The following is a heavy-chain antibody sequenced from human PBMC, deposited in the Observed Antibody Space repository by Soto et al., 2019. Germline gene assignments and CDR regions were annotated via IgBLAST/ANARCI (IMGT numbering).Heavy chain of an antibody. Sequence: QVQLVQSGAEVKKPGASVKVSCKASGYTFTSYGISWVRQAPGQGLEWMGWISAYNGNTKYAQKLQGRXTXTXXTATSTAYMELRSLRSDDTAVYYCARDLGQQLFDYWGQGTLVTVSS. J-gene: IGHJ4*02. V-gene: IGHV1-18*01. CDR3: ARDLGQQLFDY. CDR2: ISAYNGNT. D-gene: IGHD6-13*01. CDR1: GYTFTSYG.